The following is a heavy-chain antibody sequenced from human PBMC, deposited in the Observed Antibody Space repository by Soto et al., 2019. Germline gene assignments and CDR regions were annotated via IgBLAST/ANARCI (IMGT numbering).Heavy chain of an antibody. J-gene: IGHJ4*02. CDR1: GGSISSGGYY. D-gene: IGHD5-18*01. CDR2: IYYSGST. V-gene: IGHV4-31*03. Sequence: QVQLQESGPGLVKSSQTLSLTCTVSGGSISSGGYYWSWIRQHPGKGLEWIGYIYYSGSTYYNPSLKSRVTISVDTSKNQFSLKLSSVTAADTAVYYCARDRGDTAMNKYYFDYWGQGTLVTVSS. CDR3: ARDRGDTAMNKYYFDY.